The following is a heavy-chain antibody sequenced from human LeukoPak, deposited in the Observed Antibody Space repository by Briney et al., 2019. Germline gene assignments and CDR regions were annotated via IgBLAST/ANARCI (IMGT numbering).Heavy chain of an antibody. CDR2: ISNTASYI. V-gene: IGHV3-21*01. J-gene: IGHJ4*02. CDR3: ARGLCGGDCYDY. CDR1: GFTFSNYH. D-gene: IGHD2-21*01. Sequence: GGSLRPSCAASGFTFSNYHMNWVRQAPGKGLEWVSSISNTASYIYYADSVKGRFTISRDNAKNSLYLQMNSLRAEDTAVYYCARGLCGGDCYDYWGQGTLVTVSS.